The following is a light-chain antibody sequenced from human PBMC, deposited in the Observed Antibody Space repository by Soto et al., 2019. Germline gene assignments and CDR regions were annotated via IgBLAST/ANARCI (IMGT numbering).Light chain of an antibody. CDR2: GAS. V-gene: IGKV3-15*01. Sequence: EIVMTQSPATPSVSPGERVTLSCRASQSVDSKLAWYQQKPGQAPRLLIYGASTRATGIPARFGGSGSGTEFTLTISSLQSEDFAVYYCLQYNQWPPWTFGQGTKVEIK. CDR1: QSVDSK. CDR3: LQYNQWPPWT. J-gene: IGKJ1*01.